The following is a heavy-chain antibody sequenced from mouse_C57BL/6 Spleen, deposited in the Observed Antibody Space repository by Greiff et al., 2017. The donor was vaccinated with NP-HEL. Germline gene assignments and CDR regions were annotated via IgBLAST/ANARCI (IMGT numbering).Heavy chain of an antibody. CDR2: INPSSGYT. D-gene: IGHD1-1*01. V-gene: IGHV1-4*01. CDR3: ARSGSSYVDWYFDV. CDR1: GYTFTSYT. J-gene: IGHJ1*03. Sequence: VQLQQSGAELARPGASVKMSCKASGYTFTSYTMHWVKQRPGQGLEWIGYINPSSGYTKYNQKFKDKATLTADKSASTAYMQLSSLTAEDSAVYYCARSGSSYVDWYFDVWGTGTTVTVSS.